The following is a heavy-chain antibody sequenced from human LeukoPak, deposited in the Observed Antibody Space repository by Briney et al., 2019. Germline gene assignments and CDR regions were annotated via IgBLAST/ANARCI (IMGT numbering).Heavy chain of an antibody. J-gene: IGHJ4*02. CDR1: GFTFSSYG. CDR3: ARVHSSGWYGAVDY. V-gene: IGHV3-30*03. CDR2: ISYDGSNK. D-gene: IGHD6-19*01. Sequence: GGSLRLSCAASGFTFSSYGMHWVRQAPGKGLEWVAVISYDGSNKYYADSVKGRFTISRDNSKNTLYLQMNSLRAEDTAVYYCARVHSSGWYGAVDYWGQGTLVTVSS.